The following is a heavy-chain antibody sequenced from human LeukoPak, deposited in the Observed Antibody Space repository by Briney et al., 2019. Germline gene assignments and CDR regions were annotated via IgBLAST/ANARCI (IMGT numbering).Heavy chain of an antibody. J-gene: IGHJ2*01. V-gene: IGHV3-30*18. Sequence: LSLTCTVSGDSIRSSSHYWGWIRQFPGKGLEWVAVISYDGSNKYYADSVKGRFTISRDNSKNTLYLEMNSLRTEDTAVYYCAKGGLQTRNWYFALWGRGTLVTVSS. CDR2: ISYDGSNK. CDR1: GDSIRSSS. CDR3: AKGGLQTRNWYFAL. D-gene: IGHD5-18*01.